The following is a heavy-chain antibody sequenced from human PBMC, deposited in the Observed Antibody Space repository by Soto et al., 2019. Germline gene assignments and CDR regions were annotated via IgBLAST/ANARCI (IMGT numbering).Heavy chain of an antibody. J-gene: IGHJ4*02. CDR1: GGSISSSSYY. Sequence: PSETLSLTCTVSGGSISSSSYYWGWIRQPPGKGLEWIGSIYYSGSTYYNPSLKSRVTISVDTSKNQFSLKLSSVTAADTAVYYCARGMSGHNTDYWGQGTLVTSPQ. D-gene: IGHD1-26*01. V-gene: IGHV4-39*01. CDR3: ARGMSGHNTDY. CDR2: IYYSGST.